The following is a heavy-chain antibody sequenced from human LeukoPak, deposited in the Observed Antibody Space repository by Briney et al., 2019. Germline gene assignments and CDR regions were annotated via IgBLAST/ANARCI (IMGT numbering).Heavy chain of an antibody. CDR3: TRDRGKDAFDT. Sequence: ASLKVSCTASGYTFTGYYIHWVRQAPGQGLEWMGWINPYNGGTNSAQKFQSSVTMGRDTSSSTAYIELSRLKSDDTAVYYCTRDRGKDAFDTWGQGTMVTVSS. CDR1: GYTFTGYY. V-gene: IGHV1-2*02. CDR2: INPYNGGT. J-gene: IGHJ3*02.